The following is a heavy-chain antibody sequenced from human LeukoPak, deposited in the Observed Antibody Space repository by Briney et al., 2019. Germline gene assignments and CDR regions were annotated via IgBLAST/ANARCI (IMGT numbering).Heavy chain of an antibody. CDR3: ARSEGGDYYDSSGYFDY. Sequence: PSETLSLTCTVSGGSISSYYWSWIRQPPGKGLEWIGYIYYSGSTNYNPSLKSRVTISVDTSKNQFSLKLSSVAAADTAVYYRARSEGGDYYDSSGYFDYWGQGTLVTVSS. CDR1: GGSISSYY. V-gene: IGHV4-59*01. J-gene: IGHJ4*02. CDR2: IYYSGST. D-gene: IGHD3-22*01.